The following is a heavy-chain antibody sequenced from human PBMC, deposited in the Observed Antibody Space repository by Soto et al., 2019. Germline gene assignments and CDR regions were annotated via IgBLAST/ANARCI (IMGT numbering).Heavy chain of an antibody. CDR1: GYTFTGYY. Sequence: ASVKVSCKASGYTFTGYYMHWVRQAPGQGLEWMGWINPNSGGTNYAQKFQGWVTMTRDTSISTAYMELSRLRSDDTAVYYCAIAPSDFWSGYYTGFASSYFDYWGQGTLVTVSS. CDR3: AIAPSDFWSGYYTGFASSYFDY. V-gene: IGHV1-2*04. D-gene: IGHD3-3*01. CDR2: INPNSGGT. J-gene: IGHJ4*02.